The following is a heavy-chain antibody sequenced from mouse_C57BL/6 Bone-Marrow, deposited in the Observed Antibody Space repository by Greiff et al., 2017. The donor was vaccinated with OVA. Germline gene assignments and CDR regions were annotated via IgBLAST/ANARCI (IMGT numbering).Heavy chain of an antibody. J-gene: IGHJ1*03. D-gene: IGHD1-1*01. CDR2: IWSGGST. Sequence: VQLQQSGPGLVQPSQSLSITCTVSGFSLTSYGVHWVRQSPGKGLEWLGVIWSGGSTDYNAAFISRLSISKDNSKSQVFFKMNSLQADDTAIYYCARGDYYGSTDWYFDVWGTGTTVTVSS. CDR1: GFSLTSYG. V-gene: IGHV2-2*01. CDR3: ARGDYYGSTDWYFDV.